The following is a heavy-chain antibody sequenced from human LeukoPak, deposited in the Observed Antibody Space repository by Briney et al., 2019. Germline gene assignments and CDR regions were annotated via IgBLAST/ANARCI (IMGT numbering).Heavy chain of an antibody. D-gene: IGHD2-2*01. V-gene: IGHV4-31*03. Sequence: SQTLSLNCTVSGGSISSGGYYWSWIRQHPGKGLEWIGYIYYSGSTYYNPSLKSRVTISVDTSKNQFSLELSSVTAADTAVYYCATAHQGYCSSTSCPMDYYGMDVWGQGTTVTVSS. J-gene: IGHJ6*02. CDR3: ATAHQGYCSSTSCPMDYYGMDV. CDR2: IYYSGST. CDR1: GGSISSGGYY.